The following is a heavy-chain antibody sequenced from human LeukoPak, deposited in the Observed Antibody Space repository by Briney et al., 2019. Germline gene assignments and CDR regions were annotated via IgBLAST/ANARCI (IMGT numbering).Heavy chain of an antibody. CDR1: GFTFSSYW. CDR3: ARAGGGYQYYFDY. Sequence: GGSLRLSCAVSGFTFSSYWMTWVRQAPGKGLEWVANIKQDGGEKYSRDNAKNSLYLQMNSLGAEDTAVYYCARAGGGYQYYFDYWGQGTLVTVSS. D-gene: IGHD3-22*01. CDR2: IKQDGGEK. J-gene: IGHJ4*02. V-gene: IGHV3-7*01.